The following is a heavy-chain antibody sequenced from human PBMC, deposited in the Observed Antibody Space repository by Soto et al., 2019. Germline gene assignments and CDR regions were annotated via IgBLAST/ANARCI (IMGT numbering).Heavy chain of an antibody. Sequence: SETLSLTCTVSGGSISSYYWSWIRQPPGKGLEWIGYIYYSGSTNYNPSLKSRVTISVDTSKNQFSLKLSSVTAADTAVYYCARGSTPYDSSGYMAFDIWGKGTMVTVSS. J-gene: IGHJ3*02. CDR2: IYYSGST. CDR1: GGSISSYY. V-gene: IGHV4-59*01. CDR3: ARGSTPYDSSGYMAFDI. D-gene: IGHD3-22*01.